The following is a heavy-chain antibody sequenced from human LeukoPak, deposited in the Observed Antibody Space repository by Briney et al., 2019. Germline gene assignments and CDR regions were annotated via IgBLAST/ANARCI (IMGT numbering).Heavy chain of an antibody. D-gene: IGHD3-22*01. V-gene: IGHV3-30*18. CDR2: ISYDGSNK. Sequence: GGSLRLSCAASGFTFSSYGMHWVRQAPGKGLEWVAVISYDGSNKYYAASVKGRFTISRDNSKNTLYLQMNSLRAEDTAVYYCAKDRFGYYYDSSGYPADYWGQGTLVTVSS. CDR1: GFTFSSYG. J-gene: IGHJ4*02. CDR3: AKDRFGYYYDSSGYPADY.